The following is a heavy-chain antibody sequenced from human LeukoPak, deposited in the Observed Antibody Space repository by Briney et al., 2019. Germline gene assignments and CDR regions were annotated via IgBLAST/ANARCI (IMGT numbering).Heavy chain of an antibody. CDR1: GYTFTSYD. J-gene: IGHJ3*02. Sequence: GASVKVSCKASGYTFTSYDINWVRQATGQGLEWMGWMNPNSGNTGYAQKFQGRVTMTEDTSTDTAYMELSSLRSEDTAVYYCATRYYYDSSGYYYAAFDIWGQGTMVTVSS. CDR2: MNPNSGNT. CDR3: ATRYYYDSSGYYYAAFDI. D-gene: IGHD3-22*01. V-gene: IGHV1-8*02.